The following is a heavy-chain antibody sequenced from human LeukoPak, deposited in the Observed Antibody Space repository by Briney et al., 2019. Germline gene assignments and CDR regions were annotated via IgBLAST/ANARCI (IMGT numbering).Heavy chain of an antibody. J-gene: IGHJ4*02. CDR1: GFTFSSYS. V-gene: IGHV3-21*01. Sequence: TGGSLRLSCAASGFTFSSYSMDWVRQAPGKGLEWVSSISSSSSYIYYADSVKGRFTISRDNAKNSLYLQMNSLRAEDTAVYYCARVNGYDILTGSTGYYIDYWGQGTLVTVSS. D-gene: IGHD3-9*01. CDR2: ISSSSSYI. CDR3: ARVNGYDILTGSTGYYIDY.